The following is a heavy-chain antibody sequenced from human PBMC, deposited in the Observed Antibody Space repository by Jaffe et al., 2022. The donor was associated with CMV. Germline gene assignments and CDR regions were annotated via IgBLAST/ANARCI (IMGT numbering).Heavy chain of an antibody. CDR3: ARDHVSGAHGMDV. J-gene: IGHJ6*02. Sequence: QVQLVESGGGVVQPGRSLRLSCAASGFTFSSYGMHWVRQAPGKGLEWVAVIWYDGSNKYYADSVKGRFTISRDNSKNTLYLQMNSLRAEDTAVYYCARDHVSGAHGMDVWGQGTTVTVSS. V-gene: IGHV3-33*01. CDR2: IWYDGSNK. CDR1: GFTFSSYG.